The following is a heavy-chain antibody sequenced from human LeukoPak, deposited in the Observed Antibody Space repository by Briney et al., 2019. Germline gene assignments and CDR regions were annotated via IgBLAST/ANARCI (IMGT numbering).Heavy chain of an antibody. Sequence: SETLSLTCAVCGGSFSGYYWSWIRQPPGKGLEWIGEINHSGSTNYNPSLKSRVTISVDTSKNQFSLKLSSVTAADTAVYYCARVPPTKERYYFDYWGQGTLVTVSS. V-gene: IGHV4-34*01. CDR2: INHSGST. CDR3: ARVPPTKERYYFDY. D-gene: IGHD5-24*01. J-gene: IGHJ4*02. CDR1: GGSFSGYY.